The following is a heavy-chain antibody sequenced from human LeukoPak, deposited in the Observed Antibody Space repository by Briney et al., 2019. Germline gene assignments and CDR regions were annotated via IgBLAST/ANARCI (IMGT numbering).Heavy chain of an antibody. CDR3: ASHSSSLYYFDY. Sequence: SETLSLTCAVYGGSFSGYYWSRIRQPPGKGLEWIGEINHSGSTNYNPSLKSRVTISVDTSKNQFSLKLSSVTAADTAVYYCASHSSSLYYFDYWGQGTLVTVSS. CDR2: INHSGST. J-gene: IGHJ4*02. V-gene: IGHV4-34*01. CDR1: GGSFSGYY. D-gene: IGHD6-13*01.